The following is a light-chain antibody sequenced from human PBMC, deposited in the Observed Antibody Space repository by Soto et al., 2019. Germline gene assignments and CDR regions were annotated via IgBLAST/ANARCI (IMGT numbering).Light chain of an antibody. V-gene: IGKV3-11*01. CDR1: QSVSTY. Sequence: EIVLTQSPATLSLSPGERATLSCRASQSVSTYLAWYQQTPGQAPRLLFYDASTRATGIPARFSGSGSGTDFTLTISGLEPEDFAVYYCQQRSNWPPTWTFGQGTKVEIK. CDR2: DAS. J-gene: IGKJ1*01. CDR3: QQRSNWPPTWT.